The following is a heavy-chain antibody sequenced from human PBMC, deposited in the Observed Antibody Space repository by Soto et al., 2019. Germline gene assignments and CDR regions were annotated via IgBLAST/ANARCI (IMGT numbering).Heavy chain of an antibody. V-gene: IGHV4-39*01. CDR2: IYYSGST. CDR1: GGSISCSSCY. Sequence: QLQLQESGPGLVKPSETLSLTCTVSGGSISCSSCYWGWIRQPPGKGLEWIGSIYYSGSTYFNTSLKSRVTISAETSKNQFSLKLSSVTAADTAVYYCARPSSGWSWYFDLWGRGTLVAVSS. J-gene: IGHJ2*01. CDR3: ARPSSGWSWYFDL. D-gene: IGHD6-19*01.